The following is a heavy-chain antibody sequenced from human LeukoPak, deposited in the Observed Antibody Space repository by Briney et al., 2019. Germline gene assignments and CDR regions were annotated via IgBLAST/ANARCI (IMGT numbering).Heavy chain of an antibody. V-gene: IGHV3-7*03. CDR3: ARGWGSSWSEFDY. CDR1: GFTFSSYW. CDR2: IKQDGSEK. Sequence: GGSLRLSCAASGFTFSSYWMSWVRQAPGKGLEWVANIKQDGSEKYYVDSVKGRFTISRDNAKNSLYLQMNSLRAEDTAVYYCARGWGSSWSEFDYWGQGTLVTVSS. J-gene: IGHJ4*02. D-gene: IGHD6-13*01.